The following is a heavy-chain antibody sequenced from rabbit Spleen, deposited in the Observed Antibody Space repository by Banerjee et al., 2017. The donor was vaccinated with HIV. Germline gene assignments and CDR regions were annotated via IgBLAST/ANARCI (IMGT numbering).Heavy chain of an antibody. CDR2: IYSGNSGTT. V-gene: IGHV1S40*01. Sequence: QSLEESGGDLVKPGASLTLTCTASGFSFSSSYYMCWVRQAPGKGLEWIACIYSGNSGTTYYASWAKGRFTISKTSSTTVTLQMTNLTAADTATYFCASDIIGVGVFSLWGQGTLVTVS. CDR3: ASDIIGVGVFSL. J-gene: IGHJ4*01. CDR1: GFSFSSSYY. D-gene: IGHD1-1*01.